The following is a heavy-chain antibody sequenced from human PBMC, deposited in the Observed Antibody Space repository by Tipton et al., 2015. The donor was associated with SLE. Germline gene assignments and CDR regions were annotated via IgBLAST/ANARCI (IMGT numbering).Heavy chain of an antibody. D-gene: IGHD3-16*01. CDR1: GGSISSAFHY. CDR3: ARGAQLGGDYFDY. CDR2: VYFGGNT. J-gene: IGHJ4*02. Sequence: TLSLTCTVSGGSISSAFHYWSWVRQPAGEGLEWIGRVYFGGNTNYNPSLKSRVIISVDISKNQFSLELSSVAAADTAVYYCARGAQLGGDYFDYWGQGTLVTVSS. V-gene: IGHV4-61*02.